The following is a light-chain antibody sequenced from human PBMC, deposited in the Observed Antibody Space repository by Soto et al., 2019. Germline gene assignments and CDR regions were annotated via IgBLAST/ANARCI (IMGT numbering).Light chain of an antibody. V-gene: IGKV3-20*01. CDR1: QTVSSNN. Sequence: EIVLTQSPGTLSLSPGESAPLSGRASQTVSSNNLVWYQQHPGQAPRLLIYGASSRATGIPDRFSGSGSGTDFSLTIRRLEPDDFAVYYCQKYGNFWTVGQGIKVDIK. CDR2: GAS. J-gene: IGKJ1*01. CDR3: QKYGNFWT.